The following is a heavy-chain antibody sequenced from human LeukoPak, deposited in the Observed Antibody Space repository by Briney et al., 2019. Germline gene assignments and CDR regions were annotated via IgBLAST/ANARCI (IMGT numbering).Heavy chain of an antibody. Sequence: QRGSCLRPAWAPAASSLSIDGTRSVRQAPRKGLGWVAVISYDGSNKYYADSVKGRFTISRDNSKNTLYLQMNSVRAEGTAVYYCARISYGGQFDYWGQGTLVTVSS. CDR3: ARISYGGQFDY. CDR1: ASSLSIDG. D-gene: IGHD4-23*01. V-gene: IGHV3-30*19. J-gene: IGHJ4*02. CDR2: ISYDGSNK.